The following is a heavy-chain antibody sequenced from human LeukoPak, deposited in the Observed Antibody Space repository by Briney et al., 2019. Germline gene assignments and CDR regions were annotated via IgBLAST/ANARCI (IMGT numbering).Heavy chain of an antibody. V-gene: IGHV3-23*01. Sequence: GGSLRLSCAASGFTFSSYAMSWVRQAPGKGLEWVSAISGSGGNTYYADSVKGRFTISRDNSKNTLYLQMNSLRAEDTAVYYCASHCSSTSCYYYWGQGTLVTVSS. CDR2: ISGSGGNT. D-gene: IGHD2-2*01. CDR1: GFTFSSYA. J-gene: IGHJ4*02. CDR3: ASHCSSTSCYYY.